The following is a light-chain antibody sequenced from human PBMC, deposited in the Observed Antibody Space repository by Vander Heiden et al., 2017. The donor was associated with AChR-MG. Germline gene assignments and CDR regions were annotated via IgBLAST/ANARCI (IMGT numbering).Light chain of an antibody. CDR1: IRNA. V-gene: IGKV1-17*01. CDR3: RQDNAYPWT. Sequence: IRNALGWFQQKAVKAPKRLIYGASSLQSGVPFRFSGSGSGTEFTLTISSLHPEDFATYYSRQDNAYPWTFGQRTKVEIK. J-gene: IGKJ1*01. CDR2: GAS.